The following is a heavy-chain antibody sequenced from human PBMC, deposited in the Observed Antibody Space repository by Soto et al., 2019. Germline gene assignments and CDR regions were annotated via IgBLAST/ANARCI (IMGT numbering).Heavy chain of an antibody. J-gene: IGHJ3*02. D-gene: IGHD6-19*01. CDR3: AGSSGHHAFDI. CDR2: ISYDGSNK. V-gene: IGHV3-30-3*01. CDR1: GFTFSSYA. Sequence: QVQLVESGGGVVQPGRSLRLSCAASGFTFSSYAMHWVRQAPGKGLEWVAVISYDGSNKYYADSVKGRFTISRDNSKNTLYLQMNRLRAEDTAVYYCAGSSGHHAFDIWGQGTMVTVSS.